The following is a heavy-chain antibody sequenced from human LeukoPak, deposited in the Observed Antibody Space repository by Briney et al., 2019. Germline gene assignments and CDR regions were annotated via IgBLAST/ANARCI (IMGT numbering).Heavy chain of an antibody. J-gene: IGHJ6*02. V-gene: IGHV1-18*01. CDR3: ARDMEGRKVTHYHCYGMDV. CDR1: GYSFTSYG. Sequence: WASVKVSCKTSGYSFTSYGISWVRQAPGQGLEWMGWITPYNGNTMYAQKFQGRVTMTTDTSTSTAYMELRSLRSDDTAVFYCARDMEGRKVTHYHCYGMDVWGQGTTVTVSS. CDR2: ITPYNGNT. D-gene: IGHD2-21*02.